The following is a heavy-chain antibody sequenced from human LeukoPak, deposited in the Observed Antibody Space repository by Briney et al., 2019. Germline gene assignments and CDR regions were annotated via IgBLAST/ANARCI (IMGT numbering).Heavy chain of an antibody. D-gene: IGHD3-3*01. V-gene: IGHV4-38-2*01. CDR2: IYRSGST. CDR1: GYSISSGYY. J-gene: IGHJ3*02. CDR3: ARHRDYDFWCGYYTGAFDI. Sequence: PSETLSLTCAVSGYSISSGYYWGWIRHPPGKGLEWIGSIYRSGSTYYNPSLKSRVTISVDTSKNQFSLKLSSVTAADTAVYYCARHRDYDFWCGYYTGAFDIWGQGTMVTVSS.